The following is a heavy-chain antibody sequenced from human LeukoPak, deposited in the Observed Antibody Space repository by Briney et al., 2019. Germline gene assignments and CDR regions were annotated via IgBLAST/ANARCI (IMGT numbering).Heavy chain of an antibody. V-gene: IGHV3-7*01. CDR2: IKEDGSEK. D-gene: IGHD3-3*01. CDR3: ARDEYLWSGYYPNQAFDY. CDR1: GFTFSRYW. J-gene: IGHJ4*02. Sequence: GGSLRLSCAAAGFTFSRYWMSWVRQAKGKGLECVAKIKEDGSEKHYVDSVKGRFTISRDNAKKSLYLQMNSLRAEDTAMYYCARDEYLWSGYYPNQAFDYWGQGTLVTVSS.